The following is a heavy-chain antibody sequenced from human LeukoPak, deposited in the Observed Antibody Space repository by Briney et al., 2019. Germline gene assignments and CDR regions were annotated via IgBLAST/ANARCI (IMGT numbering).Heavy chain of an antibody. CDR3: ARHLNGGTHPLDN. CDR1: GASMSGQH. J-gene: IGHJ4*02. D-gene: IGHD2-8*01. Sequence: AETLSLTCTVSGASMSGQHWSWIRQAPGKGLEWIAWIHYDGRTNYNASLQSRLSLSVDTSTNQFSLSLNSVTAADTAVYFCARHLNGGTHPLDNWGPGIRVIVSP. V-gene: IGHV4-59*08. CDR2: IHYDGRT.